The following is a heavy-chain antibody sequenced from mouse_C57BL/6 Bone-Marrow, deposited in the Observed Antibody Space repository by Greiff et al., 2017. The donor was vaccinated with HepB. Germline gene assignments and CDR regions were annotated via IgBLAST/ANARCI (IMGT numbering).Heavy chain of an antibody. CDR2: IYPGNSDT. CDR3: TSVYDYDPFAY. V-gene: IGHV1-5*01. J-gene: IGHJ3*01. D-gene: IGHD2-4*01. CDR1: GYTFTSYW. Sequence: VHVKQSGTVLARPGASVKMSCKTSGYTFTSYWMHWVKQRPGQGLEWIGAIYPGNSDTSYNQKFKGKAKLTAVTSASTAYMELSSLTNEDSAVYYCTSVYDYDPFAYWGQGTLVTVSA.